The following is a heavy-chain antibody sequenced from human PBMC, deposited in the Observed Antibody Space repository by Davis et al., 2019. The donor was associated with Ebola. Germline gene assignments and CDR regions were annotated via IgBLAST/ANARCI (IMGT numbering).Heavy chain of an antibody. Sequence: SETLSLTCTVSGGSISSYYWSWIRQPPGKGLEWIGYIYYSGSTNYNPSLKGRVTISVDTSKNQFSLKLSSVTAADTAVYYCARLGGYCSSTSCSDYYYYGMDVWGQGTTVTVSS. CDR1: GGSISSYY. J-gene: IGHJ6*02. CDR3: ARLGGYCSSTSCSDYYYYGMDV. CDR2: IYYSGST. V-gene: IGHV4-59*08. D-gene: IGHD2-2*01.